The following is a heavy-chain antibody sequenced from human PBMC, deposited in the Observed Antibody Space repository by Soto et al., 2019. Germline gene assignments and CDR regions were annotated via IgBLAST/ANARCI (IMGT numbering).Heavy chain of an antibody. J-gene: IGHJ3*02. CDR2: IASGGAIT. CDR1: GFTFSRYA. V-gene: IGHV3-23*01. CDR3: AKYCCDDGRSRAAYDI. D-gene: IGHD3-22*01. Sequence: EVQLLESGGGLVQPGGSLRLSCAASGFTFSRYAMTWVRQAPGKGLEWVSAIASGGAITLYADSVKGRVTLSRDNSKNTLYLQMNSLRAEDTAVYYCAKYCCDDGRSRAAYDIWGQGTMVTVSS.